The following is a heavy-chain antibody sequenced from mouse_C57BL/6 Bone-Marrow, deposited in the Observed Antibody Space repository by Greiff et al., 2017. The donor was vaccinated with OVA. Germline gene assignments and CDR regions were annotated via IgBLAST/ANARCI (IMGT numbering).Heavy chain of an antibody. J-gene: IGHJ1*03. CDR3: VRHALYYGRYFDV. Sequence: EVQGVESGGGLVQPKGSLKLSCAASGFSFNTYAMNWVRQAPGQGLEWVARIRSKSNNYATYYADSVKNRFTISRDDSESMLYLQMNNLKPEDTAMYDCVRHALYYGRYFDVWGTGTTVTVSS. CDR1: GFSFNTYA. D-gene: IGHD1-1*01. V-gene: IGHV10-1*01. CDR2: IRSKSNNYAT.